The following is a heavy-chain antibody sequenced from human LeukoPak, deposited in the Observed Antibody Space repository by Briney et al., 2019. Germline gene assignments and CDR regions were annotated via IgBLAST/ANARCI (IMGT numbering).Heavy chain of an antibody. D-gene: IGHD3-22*01. CDR3: AKAFYDSSGYGFDP. CDR1: GFTFDDYA. CDR2: ISWNSGSI. Sequence: GGSLRLSCAASGFTFDDYAMHWDRQAPGKGLEWVSGISWNSGSIGYADSVKGRFTISRDNAKNSLYLQMNSLRAEDTALYYCAKAFYDSSGYGFDPWGQGTLVTVSS. V-gene: IGHV3-9*01. J-gene: IGHJ5*02.